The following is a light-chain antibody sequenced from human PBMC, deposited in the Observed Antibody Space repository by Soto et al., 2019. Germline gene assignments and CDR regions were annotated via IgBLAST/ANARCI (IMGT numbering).Light chain of an antibody. Sequence: ETVLTQSPGTLSLSPGERATLSCRASQSVRSNYLSWYQQKPGQAPSLLIYNSSTRATGIPDRISGSGSGTDYKLIINREEPEDIGQYYRQQYRDLPQTFGQGTKV. J-gene: IGKJ1*01. CDR3: QQYRDLPQT. CDR2: NSS. V-gene: IGKV3-20*01. CDR1: QSVRSNY.